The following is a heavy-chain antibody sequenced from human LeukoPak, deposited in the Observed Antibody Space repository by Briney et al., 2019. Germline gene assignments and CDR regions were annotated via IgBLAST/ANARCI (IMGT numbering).Heavy chain of an antibody. D-gene: IGHD3-22*01. J-gene: IGHJ4*02. Sequence: PSETLSLTCTVSGYSISSGYYWGWIRQPPGKGLEWIGSICHSGSTYYNPSLKSRVTISVDTSKNQFSLKLSSVTAADTAVYYYARETYYYDSSDYWGQGTLVTVSS. V-gene: IGHV4-38-2*02. CDR2: ICHSGST. CDR1: GYSISSGYY. CDR3: ARETYYYDSSDY.